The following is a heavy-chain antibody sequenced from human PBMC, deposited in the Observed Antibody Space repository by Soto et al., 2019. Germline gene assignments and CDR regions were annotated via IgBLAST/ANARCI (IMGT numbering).Heavy chain of an antibody. D-gene: IGHD6-19*01. V-gene: IGHV1-24*01. Sequence: ASVKVSCKVSGYTLTELSMHWVRQAPGKGLEWMGGFDPEDGETIYAQKFQGRVTMTEDTSTDTAYMELSSLRSEDTALYYCATDIAVAGTANDYWGQGTLVTVSS. CDR3: ATDIAVAGTANDY. J-gene: IGHJ4*02. CDR1: GYTLTELS. CDR2: FDPEDGET.